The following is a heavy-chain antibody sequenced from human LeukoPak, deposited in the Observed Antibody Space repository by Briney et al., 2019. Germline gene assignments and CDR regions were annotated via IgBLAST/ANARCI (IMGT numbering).Heavy chain of an antibody. Sequence: GGSLRLSCAASAFTVSSNYMSWVRQAPGKGLEWVSVIYSGGSTYYADSVKGRFTISRDNSKNTLYLQMNSLRAEDTAVYYCASGDFDYWGQGTLVTVSS. V-gene: IGHV3-53*01. J-gene: IGHJ4*02. CDR1: AFTVSSNY. CDR2: IYSGGST. D-gene: IGHD3-16*01. CDR3: ASGDFDY.